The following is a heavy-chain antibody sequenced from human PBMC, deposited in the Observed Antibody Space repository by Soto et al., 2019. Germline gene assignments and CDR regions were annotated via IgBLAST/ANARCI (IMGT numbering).Heavy chain of an antibody. CDR2: ISGNGDST. J-gene: IGHJ5*02. CDR1: GFPLARYY. V-gene: IGHV1-46*01. CDR3: ARERDFGELAYDL. Sequence: QVRLVQSGPELKDPGASVRISCTPFGFPLARYYIHWVRQAPGQGTECIGYISGNGDSTAYSQKFKGRVTITIGSMELSSLRSDDAAMYYCARERDFGELAYDLWGQGTLVTVSS. D-gene: IGHD3-10*01.